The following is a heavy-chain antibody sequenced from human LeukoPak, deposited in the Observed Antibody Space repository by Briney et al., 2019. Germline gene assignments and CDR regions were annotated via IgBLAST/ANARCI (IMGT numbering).Heavy chain of an antibody. CDR3: AKFHFDSSGYYDVFDI. D-gene: IGHD3-22*01. J-gene: IGHJ3*02. Sequence: SSETLSLTCSVSGGSVSSYYWSWIRQPPGKGLEWIGFFHDGGSTVYNPSFKSRVTISVDTSKNQVYLKLTSVTAADTAVYFCAKFHFDSSGYYDVFDIWGQGTMVTVSS. CDR2: FHDGGST. V-gene: IGHV4-59*02. CDR1: GGSVSSYY.